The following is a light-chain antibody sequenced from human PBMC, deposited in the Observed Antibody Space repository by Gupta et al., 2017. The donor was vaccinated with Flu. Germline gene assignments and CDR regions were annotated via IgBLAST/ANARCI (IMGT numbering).Light chain of an antibody. CDR2: EVS. Sequence: STLAQPASVSGSPWPSITISCTGTSSDVGGYNYVSWYQQHPGKAPKLMIYEVSNRPAGVSNRFSGSKSGNTASLTISGLQAEDEADYYCSSYTSSSTYVFGTGTKVTVL. J-gene: IGLJ1*01. CDR1: SSDVGGYNY. V-gene: IGLV2-14*01. CDR3: SSYTSSSTYV.